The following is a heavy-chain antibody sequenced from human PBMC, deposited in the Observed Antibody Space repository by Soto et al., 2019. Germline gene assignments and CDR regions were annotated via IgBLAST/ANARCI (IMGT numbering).Heavy chain of an antibody. D-gene: IGHD3-3*01. J-gene: IGHJ4*02. CDR1: GYSISSGYY. Sequence: PSETLSLTCAVSGYSISSGYYWGWIRQPPGKGLGWIGSIYHSGSTYYNPSLKSRVTISVDTSKNQFSLKLSSVTAADTAVYYCARVARITIFAYFDYWGQGTLVTVSS. CDR2: IYHSGST. V-gene: IGHV4-38-2*01. CDR3: ARVARITIFAYFDY.